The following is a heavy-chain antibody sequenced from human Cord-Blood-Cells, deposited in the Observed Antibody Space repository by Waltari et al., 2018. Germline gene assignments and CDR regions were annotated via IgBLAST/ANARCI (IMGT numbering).Heavy chain of an antibody. J-gene: IGHJ4*02. CDR3: ARDRGTIFGVVINY. Sequence: QVQLVQSGAGVKKPGASVKVSCTASGYTFNGYYMTWVRQAPGQGLEWMGWINPNSGGTNYAQKFQGRVTMTRDTSISTAYMELSRLRSDDTAVYYCARDRGTIFGVVINYWGQGTLVTVSS. V-gene: IGHV1-2*02. CDR1: GYTFNGYY. D-gene: IGHD3-3*01. CDR2: INPNSGGT.